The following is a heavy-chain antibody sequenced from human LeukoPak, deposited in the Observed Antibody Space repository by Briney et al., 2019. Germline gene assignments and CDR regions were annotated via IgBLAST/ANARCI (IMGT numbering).Heavy chain of an antibody. V-gene: IGHV1-69*13. CDR1: RHLQQLC. J-gene: IGHJ5*02. CDR2: IIPIFGTA. D-gene: IGHD4-17*01. Sequence: GASVKGLLQGFWRHLQQLCYQLGATGPWTGLEWMGGIIPIFGTANYAQKFQGRVTITADESTSTAYMELSSLRSEDTAAYYCARDYGDYAHWFDPWGQGTLVTVSS. CDR3: ARDYGDYAHWFDP.